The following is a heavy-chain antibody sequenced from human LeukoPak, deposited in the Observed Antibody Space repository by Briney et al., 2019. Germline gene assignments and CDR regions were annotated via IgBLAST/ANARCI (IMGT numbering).Heavy chain of an antibody. CDR2: IWYDGTKK. D-gene: IGHD3-16*02. V-gene: IGHV3-33*01. CDR3: ARDRAVRYFDY. Sequence: GGSLTLSCAASGFTFSSFGMHWVRQAPGKGLEWVALIWYDGTKKYYADSVKGRLTISRDNSKNTLYLEMNSLRAEDTAVYYCARDRAVRYFDYWGQGTLVTVSS. CDR1: GFTFSSFG. J-gene: IGHJ4*02.